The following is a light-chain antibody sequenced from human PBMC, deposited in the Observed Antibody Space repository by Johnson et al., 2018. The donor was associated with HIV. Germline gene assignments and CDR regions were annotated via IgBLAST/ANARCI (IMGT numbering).Light chain of an antibody. J-gene: IGLJ1*01. Sequence: SVLTQPPSVSAAPGQKVTISCSGSSSNIGNNYVSWYQQLPGTAPKLLIYDNNKRPSGIPDRFSGSKSGTSATLGITGLQTGEEADYYCGTWDSSLSAGGVFGTGTKVTVL. CDR3: GTWDSSLSAGGV. CDR1: SSNIGNNY. CDR2: DNN. V-gene: IGLV1-51*01.